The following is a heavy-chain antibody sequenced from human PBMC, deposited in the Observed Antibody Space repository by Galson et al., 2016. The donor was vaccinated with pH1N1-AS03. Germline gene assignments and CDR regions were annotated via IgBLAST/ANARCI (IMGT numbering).Heavy chain of an antibody. Sequence: SLRLSCAASGFSFSSYAMSWVRQAPGKGLQRVSSITSGGNTYYADSVKGRFTISRDNSKQTLYLQMNSLRAEDAAVYLCAKDKGSSRHDDYWGQGTRVTVSS. D-gene: IGHD6-13*01. V-gene: IGHV3-23*01. CDR3: AKDKGSSRHDDY. CDR1: GFSFSSYA. J-gene: IGHJ4*02. CDR2: ITSGGNT.